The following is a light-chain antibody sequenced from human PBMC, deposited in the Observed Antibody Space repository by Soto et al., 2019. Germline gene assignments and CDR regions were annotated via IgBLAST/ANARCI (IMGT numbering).Light chain of an antibody. CDR1: QSVGSS. Sequence: EIVLTQSPATLSLSPGERATLSCRASQSVGSSLAWYQQRPGQAPRLLIYDAFIRATGIPARFSGSESGTDFTLTISSLEPEDFAVYYCHQYNNWPRTFGQGTKVDIK. CDR2: DAF. CDR3: HQYNNWPRT. V-gene: IGKV3-11*01. J-gene: IGKJ1*01.